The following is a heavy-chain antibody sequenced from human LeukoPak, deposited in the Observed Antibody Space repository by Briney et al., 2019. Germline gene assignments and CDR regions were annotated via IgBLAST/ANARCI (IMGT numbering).Heavy chain of an antibody. Sequence: GRSLRLSCAASGFTFSSYGMHWVRQAPGKGLEWVAFIRYDGTNKYYADSVKGRFTISRDNSKNTLYPQMNSLRAEDTAVYYCAKDFPGARPSFDYWGQGTLVTVSS. D-gene: IGHD1-26*01. CDR3: AKDFPGARPSFDY. CDR2: IRYDGTNK. J-gene: IGHJ4*02. V-gene: IGHV3-30*02. CDR1: GFTFSSYG.